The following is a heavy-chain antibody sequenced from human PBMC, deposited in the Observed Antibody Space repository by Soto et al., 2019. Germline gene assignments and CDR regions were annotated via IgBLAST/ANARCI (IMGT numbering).Heavy chain of an antibody. D-gene: IGHD3-3*01. CDR1: GGSISSYY. Sequence: PSETLSLTCTVSGGSISSYYWSWIRQPPGKGLEWIGYIYYSESTNYNPSLESRVTISVDTSKNQFSLKLSSVTAADTAVYYCARSSGTFRGGYYRYYYYYMDVWGKGTTVTVSS. CDR2: IYYSEST. V-gene: IGHV4-59*01. CDR3: ARSSGTFRGGYYRYYYYYMDV. J-gene: IGHJ6*03.